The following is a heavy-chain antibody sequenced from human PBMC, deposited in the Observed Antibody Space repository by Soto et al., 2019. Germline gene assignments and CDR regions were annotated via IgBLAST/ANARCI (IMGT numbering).Heavy chain of an antibody. CDR1: GGSISSSY. CDR2: IYYTGTT. CDR3: ARGRVPGY. D-gene: IGHD3-10*01. J-gene: IGHJ4*02. V-gene: IGHV4-59*01. Sequence: QVQLQESGPGLVKPSETLSLTCTVSGGSISSSYWSWIRQPPGKGLEWIGYIYYTGTTNYNPSLKSRVTISLDPPKNQFSLKLTSVTAADTAVYYCARGRVPGYWGQGTLVTVSS.